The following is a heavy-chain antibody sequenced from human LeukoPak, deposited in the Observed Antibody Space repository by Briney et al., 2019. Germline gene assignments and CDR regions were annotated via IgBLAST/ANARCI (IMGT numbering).Heavy chain of an antibody. CDR3: AKALGATPHAFDI. D-gene: IGHD1-26*01. V-gene: IGHV3-66*01. Sequence: EGSLRLSCAASGFTVSNNYMGWVRQAPAKGLEWVSVIYSVGSTYYADSVRGRFTISRDNSKNTLYLQMNSLRVEDTAVYYCAKALGATPHAFDIWGQGTMVTVAS. J-gene: IGHJ3*02. CDR1: GFTVSNNY. CDR2: IYSVGST.